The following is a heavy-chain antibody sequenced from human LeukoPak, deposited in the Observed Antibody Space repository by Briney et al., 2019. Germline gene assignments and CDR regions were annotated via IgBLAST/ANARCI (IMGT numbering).Heavy chain of an antibody. CDR2: INPDSGGT. J-gene: IGHJ3*01. CDR3: ARTFYDTLDSDAFDF. D-gene: IGHD2/OR15-2a*01. V-gene: IGHV1-2*02. CDR1: GYTFAGYY. Sequence: ASVKVSCKASGYTFAGYYMHWVRQAPGQGLEWMGWINPDSGGTNNAQKFQGRVTMTRDTSISTAYMELSRLRSDDTAVYYCARTFYDTLDSDAFDFWGQGTMVIVSS.